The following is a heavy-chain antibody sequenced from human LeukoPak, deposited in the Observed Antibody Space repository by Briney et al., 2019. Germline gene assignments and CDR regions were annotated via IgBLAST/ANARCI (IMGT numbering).Heavy chain of an antibody. D-gene: IGHD4-17*01. J-gene: IGHJ6*03. Sequence: KPSETLSLTCTVSGGSISSYYWSWIRQPPGKGLEWLGYIYYSGGTNYNPSLKSRVTISVDTSKNQFSLKLSSVTAADTAVYYCARTTTASHYYYYYYMDVWGKGTTVTISS. V-gene: IGHV4-59*01. CDR2: IYYSGGT. CDR3: ARTTTASHYYYYYYMDV. CDR1: GGSISSYY.